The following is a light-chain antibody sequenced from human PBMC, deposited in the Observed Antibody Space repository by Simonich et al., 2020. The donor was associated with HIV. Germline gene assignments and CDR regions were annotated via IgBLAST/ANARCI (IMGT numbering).Light chain of an antibody. CDR2: WAS. CDR1: RSVLYSSNTKNY. V-gene: IGKV4-1*01. Sequence: DIVMTQSPDSLAVSLGARATIHCKSSRSVLYSSNTKNYLAWYQQKPGQPPNLLIYWASTRESGVPDRFSDSGSGTDFTLTISSLQAEDVAVYYCQQYYSSPPTFGQGTKVEIK. J-gene: IGKJ1*01. CDR3: QQYYSSPPT.